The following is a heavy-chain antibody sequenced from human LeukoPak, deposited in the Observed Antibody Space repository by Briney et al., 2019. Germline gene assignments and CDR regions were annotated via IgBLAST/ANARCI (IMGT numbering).Heavy chain of an antibody. V-gene: IGHV3-11*04. D-gene: IGHD3-16*01. CDR1: GFIFSDYY. Sequence: GGSLRLSCAASGFIFSDYYMTWIRQAPGKGLEWVSTIKGTGLTTYYADSVKGRFTISRDNAKNSLFLQMTSLRADDTAIYYCARAGELRYMDVWGKGTAVTVSS. J-gene: IGHJ6*03. CDR3: ARAGELRYMDV. CDR2: IKGTGLTT.